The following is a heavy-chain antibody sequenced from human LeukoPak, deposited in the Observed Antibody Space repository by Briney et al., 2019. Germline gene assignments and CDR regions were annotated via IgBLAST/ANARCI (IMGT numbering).Heavy chain of an antibody. Sequence: GGSPRLSCVASGFTFSSYWMTWVHQAPGKGLEWVSVIYSGGSTYYADSVKGRFTISRDNSKNTLYLQMNSLRAEDTAVYYCARERPRASGSYGGWGQGTLVTVSS. D-gene: IGHD1-26*01. CDR2: IYSGGST. V-gene: IGHV3-66*01. CDR3: ARERPRASGSYGG. J-gene: IGHJ4*02. CDR1: GFTFSSYW.